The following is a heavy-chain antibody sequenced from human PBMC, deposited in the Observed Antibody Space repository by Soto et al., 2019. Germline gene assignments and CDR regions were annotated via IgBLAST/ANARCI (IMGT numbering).Heavy chain of an antibody. V-gene: IGHV4-34*01. J-gene: IGHJ2*01. CDR3: ARESHDILTGPPWVWYFDL. D-gene: IGHD3-9*01. CDR1: GGSFSGYY. CDR2: INDRGSI. Sequence: QVQLQQWGAGPLRPLETLSLTCGVSGGSFSGYYCAWIRQSPGKGLEWIGEINDRGSINYNPSLKSRVSISVDTSKKHYSLKLRSVTAADTAVYYCARESHDILTGPPWVWYFDLWGRGTLVTVSS.